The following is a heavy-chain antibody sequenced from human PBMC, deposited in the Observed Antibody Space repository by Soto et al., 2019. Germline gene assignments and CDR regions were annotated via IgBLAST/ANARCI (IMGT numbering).Heavy chain of an antibody. D-gene: IGHD6-6*01. CDR3: ARIQLYSSSGNLWFDP. CDR2: IFSNDEK. V-gene: IGHV2-26*01. J-gene: IGHJ5*02. Sequence: SGPTLVNPTETLTLTCTVSGFSLSNARMGVSWIRQPPGKALEWLAHIFSNDEKSYSTSLKSRLTISKDTSKSQVVLTMTNMDPVDTATYYCARIQLYSSSGNLWFDPWGQGTLVTVSS. CDR1: GFSLSNARMG.